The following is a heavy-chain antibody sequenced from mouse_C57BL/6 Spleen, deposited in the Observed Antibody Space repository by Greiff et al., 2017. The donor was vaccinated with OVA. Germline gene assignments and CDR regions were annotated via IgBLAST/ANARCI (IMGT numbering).Heavy chain of an antibody. V-gene: IGHV1-81*01. CDR3: ARWDDYYAMDY. CDR1: GYTFTSYG. Sequence: VQLVESGAELARPGASVKLSCKASGYTFTSYGISWVKQRTGQGLEWIGEIYPRSGNTYYNEKFKGKATLTADKSSSTAYMELRSLTSEDSAVYFCARWDDYYAMDYWGQGTSVTVSS. D-gene: IGHD4-1*01. CDR2: IYPRSGNT. J-gene: IGHJ4*01.